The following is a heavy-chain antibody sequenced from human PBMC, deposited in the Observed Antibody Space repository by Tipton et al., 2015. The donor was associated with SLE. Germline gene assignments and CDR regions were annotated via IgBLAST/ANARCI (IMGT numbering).Heavy chain of an antibody. CDR3: ARDWWVGTTTDVVAFDI. V-gene: IGHV4-4*07. J-gene: IGHJ3*02. Sequence: TLSLTCTVSGGSISSYFWSWIRQPAGKGLEWIGRFHSSGSTSYKTSLKSRVTISVDTSKNQFSLKLSSVTAADTAVYYCARDWWVGTTTDVVAFDIWGQGTMVTVSS. CDR1: GGSISSYF. D-gene: IGHD1-26*01. CDR2: FHSSGST.